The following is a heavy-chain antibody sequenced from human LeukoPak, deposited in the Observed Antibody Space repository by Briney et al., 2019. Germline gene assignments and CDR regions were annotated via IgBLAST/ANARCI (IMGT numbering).Heavy chain of an antibody. CDR3: STTYYYDSSEGY. D-gene: IGHD3-22*01. CDR2: IKSKTDGGTT. CDR1: GFTFSNAW. V-gene: IGHV3-15*07. J-gene: IGHJ4*02. Sequence: GGSLRLSCAASGFTFSNAWMNWVRQAPGKGLEWVGRIKSKTDGGTTDYAAPVKGRFTISRDDSKNTLYLQMNSLRTEDTAVYYCSTTYYYDSSEGYWGQGTLVTVSS.